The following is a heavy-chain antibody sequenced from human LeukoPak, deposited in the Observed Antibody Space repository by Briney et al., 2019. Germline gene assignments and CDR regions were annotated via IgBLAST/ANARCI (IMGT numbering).Heavy chain of an antibody. V-gene: IGHV3-64*01. Sequence: GGSLRLSCAASGFTFSSYAMSWVRQAPGKGLEYVSAISSNGGSTYYANSVKGRFTISRDNSKNTLYLQMGSLRAEDMAVYYCARGAPAALYSFDYWGQGTLVTVS. CDR3: ARGAPAALYSFDY. CDR1: GFTFSSYA. D-gene: IGHD2-2*01. J-gene: IGHJ4*02. CDR2: ISSNGGST.